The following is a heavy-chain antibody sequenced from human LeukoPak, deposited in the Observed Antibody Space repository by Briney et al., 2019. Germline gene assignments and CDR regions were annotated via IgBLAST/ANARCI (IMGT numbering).Heavy chain of an antibody. CDR3: ARTYYYDSSEAFDI. CDR2: IYHSGST. Sequence: PSETLSLTCTVSGGSISSGGYYWSWIRQPPGKGLEWIGYIYHSGSTYYNPSLKSRVTISVDRSKNQFSLKLSSVTAADTAVYYCARTYYYDSSEAFDIWGQGTMVTASS. V-gene: IGHV4-30-2*01. CDR1: GGSISSGGYY. D-gene: IGHD3-22*01. J-gene: IGHJ3*02.